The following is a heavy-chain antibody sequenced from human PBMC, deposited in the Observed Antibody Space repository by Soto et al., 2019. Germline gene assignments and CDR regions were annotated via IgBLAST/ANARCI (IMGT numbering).Heavy chain of an antibody. CDR1: GFTFSSYS. V-gene: IGHV3-21*01. Sequence: EVQLVESGGGLVKPGGSLRLSCAASGFTFSSYSMNWVRQAPGKGLEWVSSISSSSSYIYYADSVKGRFTISRDNAKNSLYLQMNSLRAEDTAVYYCARATVLRDWFDPWGQGTLVTVSS. CDR3: ARATVLRDWFDP. J-gene: IGHJ5*02. D-gene: IGHD4-17*01. CDR2: ISSSSSYI.